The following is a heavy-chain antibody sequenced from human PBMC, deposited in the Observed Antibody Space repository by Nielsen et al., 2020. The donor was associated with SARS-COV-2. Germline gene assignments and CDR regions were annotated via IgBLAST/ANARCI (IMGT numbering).Heavy chain of an antibody. D-gene: IGHD3-10*01. J-gene: IGHJ4*02. CDR2: YYSGTT. V-gene: IGHV4-30-4*01. CDR1: GASIRRGDYY. Sequence: SETLSLTCSVSGASIRRGDYYWSWIRQPPGAGLEWIASYYSGTTYYDPSLKGRLTLSVDTSRNQLSLRLSSVTAADSAVYFCAARDYYGSTAVAFWGQGTLVTVSS. CDR3: AARDYYGSTAVAF.